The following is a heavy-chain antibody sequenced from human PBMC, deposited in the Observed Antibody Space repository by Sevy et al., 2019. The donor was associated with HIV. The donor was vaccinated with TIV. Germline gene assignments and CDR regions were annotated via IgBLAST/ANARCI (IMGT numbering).Heavy chain of an antibody. Sequence: GGSLRLSCAASGFSFSSYGMHWVRQAPGKGLEWMSYIQYDGSNKDYADSVKGRFTISRDNSENTLYLQMNSLRVEDTAVFYCVKEGGGEGGDHWGQGTLVTVSS. CDR2: IQYDGSNK. V-gene: IGHV3-30*02. D-gene: IGHD2-21*01. CDR3: VKEGGGEGGDH. CDR1: GFSFSSYG. J-gene: IGHJ4*02.